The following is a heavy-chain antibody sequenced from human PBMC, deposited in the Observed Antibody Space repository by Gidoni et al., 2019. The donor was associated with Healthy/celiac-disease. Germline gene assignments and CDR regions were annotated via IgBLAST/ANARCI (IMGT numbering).Heavy chain of an antibody. CDR2: ISWNSGSI. V-gene: IGHV3-9*01. CDR1: GFTFDDYA. CDR3: AKGRTFDAFDI. J-gene: IGHJ3*02. Sequence: EVQLVEPGGGLVQPGRSLRLSCAASGFTFDDYAMHWVRQAPGKGLEWVSGISWNSGSIGYADSVKGRFTISRDNAKNSLYLQMNSLRAEDTALYYCAKGRTFDAFDIWGQGTMVTVSS.